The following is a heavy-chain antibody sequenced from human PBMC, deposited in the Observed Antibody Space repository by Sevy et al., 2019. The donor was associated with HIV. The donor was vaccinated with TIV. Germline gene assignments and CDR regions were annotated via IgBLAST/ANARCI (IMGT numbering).Heavy chain of an antibody. CDR1: GFTFNRYW. J-gene: IGHJ6*02. D-gene: IGHD2-2*01. CDR3: ARDCSSTSCLWGLDV. CDR2: IKLDGSEK. V-gene: IGHV3-7*03. Sequence: GGSLRLSCAASGFTFNRYWMSWVRQAPGKGLEWVANIKLDGSEKYYVDSVRGRFTISRDNAKNSLYLQMNSLRAEDTAVYYCARDCSSTSCLWGLDVWGQGTTVTVSS.